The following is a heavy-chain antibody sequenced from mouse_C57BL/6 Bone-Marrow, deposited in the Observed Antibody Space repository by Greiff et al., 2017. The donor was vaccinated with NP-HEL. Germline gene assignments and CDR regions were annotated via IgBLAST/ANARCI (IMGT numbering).Heavy chain of an antibody. CDR3: ANYYGSSFYWYFDV. CDR1: GYTFTSYW. V-gene: IGHV1-69*01. CDR2: IDPSDSYT. D-gene: IGHD1-1*01. J-gene: IGHJ1*03. Sequence: QVQLQQPGAELVMPGASVKLSCKASGYTFTSYWMHWVKQRPGQGLEWIGEIDPSDSYTNYNQKFKGKSTLTVDKSSSTAYMQLSSLTSEDSAVYYCANYYGSSFYWYFDVWGTGTTVTVSS.